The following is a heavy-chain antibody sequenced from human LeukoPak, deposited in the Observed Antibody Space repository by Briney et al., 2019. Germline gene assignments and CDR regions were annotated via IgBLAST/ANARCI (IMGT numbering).Heavy chain of an antibody. D-gene: IGHD4-17*01. V-gene: IGHV5-51*01. CDR1: GYSFANYW. J-gene: IGHJ4*02. Sequence: GESLKISCKSSGYSFANYWIGWVRQMPGKGLEWMGIIYPGGSDIRYSPSFQGQVTLSTDKSITTAYLQWASLKASDTAVYYCARLGGNGDFPFGYWGQGTLVTVSS. CDR3: ARLGGNGDFPFGY. CDR2: IYPGGSDI.